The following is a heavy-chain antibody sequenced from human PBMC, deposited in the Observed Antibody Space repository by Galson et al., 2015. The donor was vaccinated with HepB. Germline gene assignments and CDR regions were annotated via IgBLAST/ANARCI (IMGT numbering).Heavy chain of an antibody. CDR3: ARNRAYGDYVGDY. CDR2: INPDSGGT. D-gene: IGHD4-17*01. CDR1: GYTFTDYY. J-gene: IGHJ4*02. V-gene: IGHV1-2*02. Sequence: SVKVSCKASGYTFTDYYMHWVRQAPGQGLEWMGWINPDSGGTNYAQKFQGRVTMTRDTSISTAYMDLSRLRFDDTAVYYCARNRAYGDYVGDYWAQGTLVTVSS.